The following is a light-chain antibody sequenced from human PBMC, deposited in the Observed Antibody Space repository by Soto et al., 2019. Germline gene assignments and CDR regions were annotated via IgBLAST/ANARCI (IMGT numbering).Light chain of an antibody. CDR1: QSIRND. V-gene: IGKV1-17*01. CDR3: QHHNSYLALT. J-gene: IGKJ4*01. Sequence: DIQMTQAPSSLSASVGDRVTITCRASQSIRNDLGWYQQKPGKAPKRLIYAASTLQNGVPSRFSGSGSGTELPLTISSLQHEDFATYYCQHHNSYLALTFGGGTKVEIK. CDR2: AAS.